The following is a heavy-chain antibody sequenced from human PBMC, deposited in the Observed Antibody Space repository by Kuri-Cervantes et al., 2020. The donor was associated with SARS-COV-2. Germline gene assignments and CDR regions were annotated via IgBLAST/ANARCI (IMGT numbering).Heavy chain of an antibody. CDR2: ISSSSTI. Sequence: GGSLRLSCAASGFTFSSYSMNWVRQAPGKGLEWVSYISSSSTIYYADSVKGRFTISRDNAKNSLYLQMNSLRDEDTAVYYCARDSGSHPHWGQGTLVTVSS. D-gene: IGHD1-26*01. CDR3: ARDSGSHPH. V-gene: IGHV3-48*02. J-gene: IGHJ4*02. CDR1: GFTFSSYS.